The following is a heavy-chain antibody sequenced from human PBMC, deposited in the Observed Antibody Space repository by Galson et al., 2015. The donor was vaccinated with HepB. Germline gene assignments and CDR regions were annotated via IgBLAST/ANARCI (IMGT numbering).Heavy chain of an antibody. Sequence: SLRLSCAASGFTFNAYYMSWIRQAPGKGLEWVSYINTGGGTIYYADSVKGRFTVSRDNAKDSLYLQMHSLRAEDTAVYYCVRGGTYYYGSGSPMDVWGKGTTVTVSS. J-gene: IGHJ6*03. CDR2: INTGGGTI. V-gene: IGHV3-11*01. CDR1: GFTFNAYY. CDR3: VRGGTYYYGSGSPMDV. D-gene: IGHD3-10*01.